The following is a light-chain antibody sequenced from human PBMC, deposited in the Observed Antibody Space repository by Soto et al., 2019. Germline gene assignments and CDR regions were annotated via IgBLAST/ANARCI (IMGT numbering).Light chain of an antibody. Sequence: EIVLTQSPGTLSLSPGERATLSCRASQSVSSSYLAWYQQKPGQAPRLLIYGASSRATGIPDRFSGSGSVTDFTLTISRLEPVDFAVYYCQPYGSSPWTFGQGTKVEIK. J-gene: IGKJ1*01. V-gene: IGKV3-20*01. CDR1: QSVSSSY. CDR3: QPYGSSPWT. CDR2: GAS.